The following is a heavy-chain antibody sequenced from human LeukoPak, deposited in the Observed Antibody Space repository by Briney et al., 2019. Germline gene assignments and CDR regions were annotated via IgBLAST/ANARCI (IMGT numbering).Heavy chain of an antibody. J-gene: IGHJ4*02. CDR3: ARHDGSSFIYYVDH. CDR2: ISNSGYNT. D-gene: IGHD1-26*01. CDR1: GFSVSSRA. Sequence: GGSLRLSCAASGFSVSSRAMSWVRQAPGKGLGWVSTISNSGYNTWYADSVKGRFTISRDNSQNTLYLQMGSLRAEDTALYYCARHDGSSFIYYVDHWGQGALVTVSS. V-gene: IGHV3-23*01.